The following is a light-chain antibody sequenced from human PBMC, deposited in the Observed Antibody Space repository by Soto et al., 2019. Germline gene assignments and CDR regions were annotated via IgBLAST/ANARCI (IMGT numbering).Light chain of an antibody. CDR3: QQYTSLPRT. CDR2: DAS. V-gene: IGKV1-33*01. CDR1: QSISSY. J-gene: IGKJ2*01. Sequence: DIQMTQSPSSLSASVGDRVTITCRASQSISSYLNWYQQKPGKAPKLLIYDASLLETGVPSRFSGSGSGTDFTFTISSPQPEDIATYYCQQYTSLPRTFGQGTKVDIK.